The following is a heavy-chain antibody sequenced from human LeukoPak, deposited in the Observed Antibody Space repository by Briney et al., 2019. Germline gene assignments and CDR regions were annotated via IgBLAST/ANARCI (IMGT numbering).Heavy chain of an antibody. CDR3: ARGGLSSSGCDY. V-gene: IGHV1-18*01. D-gene: IGHD6-19*01. CDR1: GHTFTSYG. Sequence: ASVKVSCKTSGHTFTSYGFTWVRQAPGRGAEWMGWISAYNGVTNYAQRFRGRLTMSTDTSTSTVYMELRSLRSDDTAVYYCARGGLSSSGCDYWGQGTLVTVSS. J-gene: IGHJ4*02. CDR2: ISAYNGVT.